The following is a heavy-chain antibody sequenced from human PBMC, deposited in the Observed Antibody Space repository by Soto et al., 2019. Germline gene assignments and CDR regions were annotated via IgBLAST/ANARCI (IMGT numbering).Heavy chain of an antibody. Sequence: GGSLRLSCAASGFTFSSYAMNWVRQAPGKGLEWVSSISAHGGSTYYADSVKGRFTISRDNTKNTLYLQMNSRRAEDTGVYYCARDPPNDKTQLDYGMDVWGQGTAVTVSS. D-gene: IGHD2-2*01. CDR2: ISAHGGST. CDR3: ARDPPNDKTQLDYGMDV. CDR1: GFTFSSYA. J-gene: IGHJ6*02. V-gene: IGHV3-23*01.